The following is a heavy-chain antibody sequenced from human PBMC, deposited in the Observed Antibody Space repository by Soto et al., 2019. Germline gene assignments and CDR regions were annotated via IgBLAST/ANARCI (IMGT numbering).Heavy chain of an antibody. CDR3: ASGGAVRFLEWFIGGAFDI. CDR2: INPNSGGT. CDR1: GYTFTGYY. Sequence: ASVKVSCKASGYTFTGYYMHWVRQAPGQGLEWMGWINPNSGGTNYAQKFQGWVTMTRDTSISTAYMELSRLRSDDTAVYYCASGGAVRFLEWFIGGAFDIWGQGTMVTVSS. D-gene: IGHD3-3*01. V-gene: IGHV1-2*04. J-gene: IGHJ3*02.